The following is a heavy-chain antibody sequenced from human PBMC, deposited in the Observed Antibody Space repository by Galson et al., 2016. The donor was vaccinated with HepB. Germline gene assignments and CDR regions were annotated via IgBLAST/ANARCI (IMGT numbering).Heavy chain of an antibody. CDR1: ADTFTRVW. Sequence: QSGAEVKKPGESLKISCKILADTFTRVWIGWVRQMPGKGLEWMGKIYPYDSDTRYSPSFQGRVSITVDRSTSTAYLHWASLEASDTAIYYCARDKFCHDGICRQVEDWGQGTLVTVSS. CDR2: IYPYDSDT. V-gene: IGHV5-51*01. J-gene: IGHJ4*02. CDR3: ARDKFCHDGICRQVED. D-gene: IGHD3-9*01.